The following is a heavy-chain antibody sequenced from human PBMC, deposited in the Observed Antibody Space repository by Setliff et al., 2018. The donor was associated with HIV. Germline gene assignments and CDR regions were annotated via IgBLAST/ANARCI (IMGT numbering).Heavy chain of an antibody. CDR3: ARAPTVVTLLDY. CDR1: GGSMNSENNH. CDR2: IYTSGSS. V-gene: IGHV4-61*09. J-gene: IGHJ4*02. Sequence: PSETLSLTCTVSGGSMNSENNHWGWFRQPAGKGLEWIGHIYTSGSSTYNPSLKSRVTISRDTSKNQFSLKLSSVTAADTAVYYCARAPTVVTLLDYWGQGTLVTVSS. D-gene: IGHD4-17*01.